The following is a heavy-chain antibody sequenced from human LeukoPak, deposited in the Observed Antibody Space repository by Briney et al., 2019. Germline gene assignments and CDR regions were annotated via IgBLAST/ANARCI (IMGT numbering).Heavy chain of an antibody. CDR1: GGSISSSSYY. J-gene: IGHJ4*02. CDR3: ARDALITMVRGVINGFDY. Sequence: SETLSLTCTVSGGSISSSSYYWGWIRQPPGKGLEWIGSIYYSGSTYYNPSLKSRVTISVDTSKNQFSLKLSSVTAADTAVYYCARDALITMVRGVINGFDYWGQGTLVTVSS. CDR2: IYYSGST. D-gene: IGHD3-10*01. V-gene: IGHV4-39*07.